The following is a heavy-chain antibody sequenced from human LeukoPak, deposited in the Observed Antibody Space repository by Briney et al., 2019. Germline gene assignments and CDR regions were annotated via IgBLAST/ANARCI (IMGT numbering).Heavy chain of an antibody. Sequence: GRSLRLSCAASGFTFSSYAMSWVRQAPGKGLEWVSAISYSGGSTYYADSVKGRFTISRDNSKNTLYLQMTSLRAEDTAVYYCARSQLGNDYWGQGTLVTVSS. CDR3: ARSQLGNDY. J-gene: IGHJ4*02. D-gene: IGHD7-27*01. V-gene: IGHV3-23*01. CDR1: GFTFSSYA. CDR2: ISYSGGST.